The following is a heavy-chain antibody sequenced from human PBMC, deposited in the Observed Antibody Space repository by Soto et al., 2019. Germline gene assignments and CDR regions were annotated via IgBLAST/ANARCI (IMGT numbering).Heavy chain of an antibody. J-gene: IGHJ6*02. Sequence: QVQLVQSGAEVKKPGASVKVSCKASGYSFTDYHIHWVRQAPGQGLEWLGRINPKSGGTSNAQKSHGWVTMTTDTSISTASMGLTRLTSDDTAIYYCARGDSTDCSNGVCSFFYNHDMDVWGQGTTVTVSS. CDR2: INPKSGGT. V-gene: IGHV1-2*04. CDR3: ARGDSTDCSNGVCSFFYNHDMDV. D-gene: IGHD2-8*01. CDR1: GYSFTDYH.